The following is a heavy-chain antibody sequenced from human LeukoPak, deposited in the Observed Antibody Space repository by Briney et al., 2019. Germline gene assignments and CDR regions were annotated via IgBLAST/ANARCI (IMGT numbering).Heavy chain of an antibody. Sequence: PSETLSLTCTVSGSSISSYYWSWIRQPPGKGLEWIGYIYYSGSTNYNPSLKSRVTISVDTSKNQFSLKLSSVTAADTAVFYCARDRGGYFDLWGRGTLVTVSS. CDR3: ARDRGGYFDL. D-gene: IGHD4-17*01. CDR2: IYYSGST. V-gene: IGHV4-59*01. J-gene: IGHJ2*01. CDR1: GSSISSYY.